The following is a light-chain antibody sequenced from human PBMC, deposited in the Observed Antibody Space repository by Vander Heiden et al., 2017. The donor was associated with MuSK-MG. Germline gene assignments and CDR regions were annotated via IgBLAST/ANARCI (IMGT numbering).Light chain of an antibody. CDR1: SSNIGNNP. CDR3: AAWHDSLNGPV. J-gene: IGLJ2*01. CDR2: NNN. Sequence: QSVLTQPPPASGTPGQRVTISCSGSSSNIGNNPVTWYQQLPGTAPKLLIHNNNQRPSGVPDRFSGSKSGTSASLAISGLQSEDEADYYCAAWHDSLNGPVFGGGTKLTVL. V-gene: IGLV1-44*01.